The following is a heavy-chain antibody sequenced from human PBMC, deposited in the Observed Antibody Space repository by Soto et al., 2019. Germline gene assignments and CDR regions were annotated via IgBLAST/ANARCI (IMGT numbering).Heavy chain of an antibody. D-gene: IGHD3-10*01. J-gene: IGHJ6*02. CDR2: INPNSGGT. V-gene: IGHV1-2*04. CDR1: GYTFTGYY. Sequence: ASVQVSCKASGYTFTGYYMHWVRQAPGQGLEWMGWINPNSGGTNYAQKFQGWVTMTRDTSISTAYMELSRLRSDDTAVYYCARVLGKSYYYYGMDVWGQGTTVTVSS. CDR3: ARVLGKSYYYYGMDV.